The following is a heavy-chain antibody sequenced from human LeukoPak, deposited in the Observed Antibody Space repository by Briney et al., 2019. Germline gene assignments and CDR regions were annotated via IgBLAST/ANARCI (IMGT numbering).Heavy chain of an antibody. J-gene: IGHJ4*02. CDR3: ARGPRVYCSGGSCYPGIHYFDY. V-gene: IGHV1-69*13. D-gene: IGHD2-15*01. CDR1: GGTFSSYA. Sequence: SVKVSRKASGGTFSSYAISWVRHTPGQGLEWMGGIIPIFGTANYAQKFQGRVTITADESTSTAYMELSSLRSEDTAVYYCARGPRVYCSGGSCYPGIHYFDYWGQGTLVTVSS. CDR2: IIPIFGTA.